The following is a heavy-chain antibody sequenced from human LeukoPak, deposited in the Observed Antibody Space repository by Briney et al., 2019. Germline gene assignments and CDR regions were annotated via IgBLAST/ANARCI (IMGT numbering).Heavy chain of an antibody. CDR2: INPSGGST. CDR1: GYTFTSYY. V-gene: IGHV1-46*01. Sequence: ASVKVSCKASGYTFTSYYMHWVRQAPGQGLEWMGIINPSGGSTTYAQKFQGRVTMTRDTTTSTVDMELSSLRSEDTAVYYCARERSGRWLQSDPFDPWGQGTLVTVSS. D-gene: IGHD5-24*01. J-gene: IGHJ5*02. CDR3: ARERSGRWLQSDPFDP.